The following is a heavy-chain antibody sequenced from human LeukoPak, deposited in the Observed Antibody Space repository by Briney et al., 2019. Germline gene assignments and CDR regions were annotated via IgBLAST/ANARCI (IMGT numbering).Heavy chain of an antibody. Sequence: GGSLKLSCAASGFTFSSYAMNWVRQAPGKGLEWVSSISGSSGYTYYADSVKGRFTISRDNAKNSLYLEMNSLRAEDTAVYYCAELGISMIGGVWGKGTTGT. D-gene: IGHD3-10*02. V-gene: IGHV3-21*01. CDR2: ISGSSGYT. J-gene: IGHJ6*03. CDR3: AELGISMIGGV. CDR1: GFTFSSYA.